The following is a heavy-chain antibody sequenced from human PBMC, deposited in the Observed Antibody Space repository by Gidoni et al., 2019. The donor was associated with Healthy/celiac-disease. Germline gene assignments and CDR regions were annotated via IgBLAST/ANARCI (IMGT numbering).Heavy chain of an antibody. J-gene: IGHJ6*03. Sequence: QVQLQESGPGLVKPSETLSLTCTVSGGSISSYYWSWIRQPAGKGLEWIGRIYTSGSTNYNPSLKSRVTMSVDTSKNQFSLKLSSVTAADTAVYYCARDQYCSSTSCQKPGDYYYYYYMDVWGKGTTVTVSS. V-gene: IGHV4-4*07. CDR1: GGSISSYY. CDR2: IYTSGST. D-gene: IGHD2-2*01. CDR3: ARDQYCSSTSCQKPGDYYYYYYMDV.